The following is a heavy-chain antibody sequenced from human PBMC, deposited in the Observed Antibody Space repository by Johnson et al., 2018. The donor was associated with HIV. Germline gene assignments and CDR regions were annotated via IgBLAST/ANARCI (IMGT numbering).Heavy chain of an antibody. D-gene: IGHD3-22*01. CDR2: ISYAGSNK. J-gene: IGHJ3*02. CDR1: GFTFSSYA. Sequence: QVQLVESGGGLVKPGGSLRLSCAASGFTFSSYAMHWVRQAPGKGLEWVAVISYAGSNKYYADSVKGRFTISRDNSKNTLYLQMNSLRAEDTAVYYCAKDLPYDSRGVDAFDIWGQGTMVTVSS. CDR3: AKDLPYDSRGVDAFDI. V-gene: IGHV3-30*04.